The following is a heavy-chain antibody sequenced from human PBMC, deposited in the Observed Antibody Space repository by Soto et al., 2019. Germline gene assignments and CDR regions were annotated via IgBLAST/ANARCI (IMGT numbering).Heavy chain of an antibody. D-gene: IGHD3-10*01. J-gene: IGHJ4*02. CDR3: TGDIGGGGAY. CDR2: INEDGRII. V-gene: IGHV3-74*01. CDR1: GFTFSNFW. Sequence: EVQLVESGGGLVQPGGSLRLSCAASGFTFSNFWMHWVRQVPGKGLMWVSRINEDGRIINYADSVKGRFTISRDNARDTLYLKINSRRAEDRAIYYCTGDIGGGGAYWGQGALVTVSS.